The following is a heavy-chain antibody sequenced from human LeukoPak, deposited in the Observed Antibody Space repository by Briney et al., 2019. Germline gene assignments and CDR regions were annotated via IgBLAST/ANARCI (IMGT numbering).Heavy chain of an antibody. D-gene: IGHD3-9*01. CDR3: ATLHHWDEYDILTGNYHAPDY. CDR1: GDSISLSFYY. CDR2: VYYSGTT. Sequence: SETLSLTCTVSGDSISLSFYYWGWIRQPPGKALEWIESVYYSGTTSYNPSLKSRVTISVDMSKNQFSLKLRSVTAADTAVYYCATLHHWDEYDILTGNYHAPDYWGQGTLVTVSS. V-gene: IGHV4-39*07. J-gene: IGHJ4*02.